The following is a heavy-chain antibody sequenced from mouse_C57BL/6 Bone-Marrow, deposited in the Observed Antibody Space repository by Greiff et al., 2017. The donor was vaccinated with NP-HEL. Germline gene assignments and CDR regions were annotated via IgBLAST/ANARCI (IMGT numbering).Heavy chain of an antibody. V-gene: IGHV14-4*01. J-gene: IGHJ3*01. CDR1: GFNIKDDY. Sequence: EVKLQQSGAELVRPGASVKLSCTASGFNIKDDYMHWVKQRPEPGLEWIGWIDPENGDTDYASKFQGKATITADTSSNTAYLQLSSLTSEDTAGYYCTRNYYGSSYPFAYWGQGTLVTVSA. D-gene: IGHD1-1*01. CDR2: IDPENGDT. CDR3: TRNYYGSSYPFAY.